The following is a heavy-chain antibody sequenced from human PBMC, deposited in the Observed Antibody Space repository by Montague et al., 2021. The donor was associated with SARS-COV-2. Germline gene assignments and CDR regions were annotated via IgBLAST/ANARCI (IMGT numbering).Heavy chain of an antibody. J-gene: IGHJ4*02. D-gene: IGHD5-12*01. CDR1: GGSISSGSYY. V-gene: IGHV4-61*02. CDR2: IYTSGTT. CDR3: ARAHSGSWPHLDN. Sequence: TLSLTCTVSGGSISSGSYYWSWIRQPAGKGLEWIGRIYTSGTTDYSFSLKSRVTISVDTSKNQFSLKLTSVTAADTAVYYCARAHSGSWPHLDNWGQGGLVTVSS.